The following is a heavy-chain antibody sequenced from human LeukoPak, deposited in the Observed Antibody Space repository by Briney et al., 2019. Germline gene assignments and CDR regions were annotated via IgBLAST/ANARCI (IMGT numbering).Heavy chain of an antibody. J-gene: IGHJ4*02. D-gene: IGHD2/OR15-2a*01. V-gene: IGHV3-74*01. CDR2: INTDGSTT. CDR1: GFTFSNDW. CDR3: ARSRGGFYHY. Sequence: GGSLRLFCAASGFTFSNDWMHWVRQAPGKGLVWVSRINTDGSTTTYADSVKGRFTISRDNAKNTLYLQMNSLSVEDTAVYYCARSRGGFYHYWGRGTLVTVSS.